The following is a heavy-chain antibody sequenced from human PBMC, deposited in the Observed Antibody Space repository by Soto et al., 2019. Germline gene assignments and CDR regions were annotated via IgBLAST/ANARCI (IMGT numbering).Heavy chain of an antibody. CDR2: INPSDDGI. J-gene: IGHJ1*01. Sequence: ASVKVSCKASGYTFGSYYMHWVRQAPGQGLEGMGLINPSDDGISYAQKFQGRVFMSKDTSTSTVYMELSSLRSDNTAVYYCSRVGPTYFQ. CDR3: SRVGPTYFQ. CDR1: GYTFGSYY. V-gene: IGHV1-46*03.